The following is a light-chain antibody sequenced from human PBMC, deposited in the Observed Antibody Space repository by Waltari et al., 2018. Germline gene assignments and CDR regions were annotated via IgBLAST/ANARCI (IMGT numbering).Light chain of an antibody. CDR1: QTISSSS. CDR3: QQYVNSPLT. V-gene: IGKV3-20*01. J-gene: IGKJ4*01. CDR2: GAS. Sequence: EIVLTQSPGTVSLSPGERATLSCRASQTISSSSLAWYQQKPGQAPRLLIYGASSRVTGIPDRFSGSGSGTDFTLTITRLEPEDFAGYYCQQYVNSPLTFGGGTKVEIK.